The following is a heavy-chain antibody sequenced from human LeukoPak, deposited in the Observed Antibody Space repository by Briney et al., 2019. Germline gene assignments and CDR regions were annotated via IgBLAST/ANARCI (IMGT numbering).Heavy chain of an antibody. J-gene: IGHJ5*02. Sequence: PSETLSLTCAVYGGSFSGYYWGWIRQPPGTGLEWIGSIYNSGSTYYNPSLKSRTTISVDTSKNQFSLKLSSVTAADTAVYYCARNSSSSSPPERYNWFDPWGQGTLVTVSS. D-gene: IGHD6-6*01. CDR3: ARNSSSSSPPERYNWFDP. CDR1: GGSFSGYY. V-gene: IGHV4-38-2*01. CDR2: IYNSGST.